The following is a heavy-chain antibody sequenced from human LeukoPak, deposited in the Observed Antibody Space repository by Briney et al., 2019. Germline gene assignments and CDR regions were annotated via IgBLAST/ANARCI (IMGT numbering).Heavy chain of an antibody. V-gene: IGHV4-59*01. D-gene: IGHD6-19*01. CDR2: IYYSGST. Sequence: SETLSLTCTVSGGSISSYYWSWIRQPPGKGLEWIGYIYYSGSTNYNPSLKSRVTISVDTSKNQFSLKLSSVTAADTAVYYCARGRSSGWSSFDYWGQGTLVTVSS. CDR1: GGSISSYY. J-gene: IGHJ4*02. CDR3: ARGRSSGWSSFDY.